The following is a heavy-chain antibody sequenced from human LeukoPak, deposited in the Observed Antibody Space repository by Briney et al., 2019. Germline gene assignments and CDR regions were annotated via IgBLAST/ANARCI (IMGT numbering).Heavy chain of an antibody. CDR2: ISSSSSYI. CDR1: GFTFSSYS. CDR3: ARADYYESSGYSY. V-gene: IGHV3-21*01. J-gene: IGHJ4*02. D-gene: IGHD3-22*01. Sequence: GGSLRLSCAASGFTFSSYSMTWVRQAPGKGLEWVSSISSSSSYIYYADSVKGRFTISRDNAKNSLYLQMNSLRAEDTAVYYCARADYYESSGYSYWGQGTLVTVSS.